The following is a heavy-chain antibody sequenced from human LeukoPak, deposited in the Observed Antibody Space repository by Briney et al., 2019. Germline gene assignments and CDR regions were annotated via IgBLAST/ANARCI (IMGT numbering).Heavy chain of an antibody. D-gene: IGHD2-15*01. V-gene: IGHV3-7*01. J-gene: IGHJ4*02. Sequence: GGSLRLSCAASGFTFSSHWMTWVRQAPGKGLEWVANIKKDGSEKYYVDSVKGRFTISRDDAKNSVYLQMNSLRAEDTAVYYCVRTLYCSGGSCYNPHWGQGTLVTVSS. CDR3: VRTLYCSGGSCYNPH. CDR1: GFTFSSHW. CDR2: IKKDGSEK.